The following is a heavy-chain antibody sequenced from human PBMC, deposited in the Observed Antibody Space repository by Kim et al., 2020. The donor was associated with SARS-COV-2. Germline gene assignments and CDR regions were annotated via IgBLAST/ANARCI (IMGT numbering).Heavy chain of an antibody. CDR3: AIIVGATRGYAFDI. CDR1: GFTFSSYS. V-gene: IGHV3-21*01. CDR2: ISSSSSYI. Sequence: GGSLRLSCAASGFTFSSYSMNWVRQAPGKGLEWVSSISSSSSYIYYADSVKGRFTISRDNAKNSLYLQMNSLRAEDTAVYYCAIIVGATRGYAFDIWGQGTMVTVSS. J-gene: IGHJ3*02. D-gene: IGHD1-26*01.